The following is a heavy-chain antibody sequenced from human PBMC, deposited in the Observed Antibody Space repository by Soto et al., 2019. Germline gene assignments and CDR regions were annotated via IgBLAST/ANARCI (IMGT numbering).Heavy chain of an antibody. J-gene: IGHJ5*02. D-gene: IGHD6-19*01. CDR3: ARDLTSSGYYGS. CDR2: IIPLLGLA. CDR1: EGTCNTYT. Sequence: QVQLVQSGAEVKKPGSSVKVSCKASEGTCNTYTITWVRQAPGQGLEWMGRIIPLLGLADYAQKFQGRVTITAYKSTSTAYMELRSLRSEDSAVYYCARDLTSSGYYGSWRQGTLVTVSS. V-gene: IGHV1-69*02.